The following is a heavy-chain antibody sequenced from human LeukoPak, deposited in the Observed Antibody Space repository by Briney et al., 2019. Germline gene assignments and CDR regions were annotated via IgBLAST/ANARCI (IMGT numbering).Heavy chain of an antibody. CDR3: VRSATIAVFRYGMDV. V-gene: IGHV3-15*01. CDR1: GFTFSNAW. J-gene: IGHJ6*02. D-gene: IGHD5-24*01. Sequence: GGSLRLSCGVSGFTFSNAWMSWVRQAPGKGLEWVGRIKSKKDGGTIDYAAPVKGRFTISRDDSKNTLYLQMNSLKTEDTAVYYCVRSATIAVFRYGMDVWGQGTTVTVSS. CDR2: IKSKKDGGTI.